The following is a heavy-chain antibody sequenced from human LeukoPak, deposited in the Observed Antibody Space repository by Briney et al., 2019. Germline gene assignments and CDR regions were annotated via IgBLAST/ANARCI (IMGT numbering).Heavy chain of an antibody. CDR3: AGAYSYGYTFDI. D-gene: IGHD5-18*01. CDR2: ISSSSSTI. Sequence: GGSLRLSCAASGFTFSSYSMNWVRQAPGKGLEWVSYISSSSSTIYYADSVKGRFTISRDNAKNSLYLQMNSLRAEDTAVYYCAGAYSYGYTFDIWGQGTMVTVSS. V-gene: IGHV3-48*01. J-gene: IGHJ3*02. CDR1: GFTFSSYS.